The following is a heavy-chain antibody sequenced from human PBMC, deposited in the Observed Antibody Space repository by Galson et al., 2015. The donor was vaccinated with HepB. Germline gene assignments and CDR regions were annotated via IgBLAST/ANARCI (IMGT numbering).Heavy chain of an antibody. CDR2: LTWNSDRS. CDR1: GFTFNAYA. V-gene: IGHV3-9*01. D-gene: IGHD3-10*01. CDR3: AKDIRGDSLVRGVMGSFDY. J-gene: IGHJ4*02. Sequence: SLRLSCAASGFTFNAYAMHWVRQAPGTGLEWVSGLTWNSDRSGYADSVKGRFTISRDNAKKSLYLQMNSLRPEDTALSYCAKDIRGDSLVRGVMGSFDYWGQGALVTVSS.